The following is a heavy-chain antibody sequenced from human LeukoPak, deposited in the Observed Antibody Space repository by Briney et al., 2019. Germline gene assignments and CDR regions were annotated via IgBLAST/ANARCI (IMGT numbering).Heavy chain of an antibody. CDR1: NGSISNYY. Sequence: SETLSLTCTVSNGSISNYYWTWIRQPPGKGLEYISYTYYSGSTNYNPSLKSRVTISVDTSKNQFSLKLSSVTAADAAVYYCARETPGAGHFDYWGQGSLVTVSS. V-gene: IGHV4-59*01. D-gene: IGHD7-27*01. CDR3: ARETPGAGHFDY. J-gene: IGHJ4*02. CDR2: TYYSGST.